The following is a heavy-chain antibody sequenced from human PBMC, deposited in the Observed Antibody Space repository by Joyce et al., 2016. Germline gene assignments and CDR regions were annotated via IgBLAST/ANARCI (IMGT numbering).Heavy chain of an antibody. D-gene: IGHD6-25*01. CDR3: AKILTATYSSGWFLDY. Sequence: QVQLVESGGGVVQPGRSLRLSCAASGLTLSNYGVHWVSQAQGKGLEWVAVISYYGIYKYYADSVKGRFTISRDNSKNTVFLEMNSLRAEDTAVYYCAKILTATYSSGWFLDYWGQGTLVTVSS. CDR1: GLTLSNYG. V-gene: IGHV3-30*18. CDR2: ISYYGIYK. J-gene: IGHJ4*02.